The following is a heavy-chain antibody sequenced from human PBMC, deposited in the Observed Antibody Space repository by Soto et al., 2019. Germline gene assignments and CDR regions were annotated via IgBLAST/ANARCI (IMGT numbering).Heavy chain of an antibody. D-gene: IGHD3-3*01. CDR1: GFTFSSYG. CDR2: IWYDGSNK. CDR3: AKGGLLRFLEWLPDYYYGMDV. J-gene: IGHJ6*02. Sequence: PGGSLRFSCAASGFTFSSYGMHWVRQAPGKGLEWVAVIWYDGSNKYYADSVKGRFTISRDNSKNTLYLQMNNLRAEDTAVYYCAKGGLLRFLEWLPDYYYGMDVWGQGTTVTVSS. V-gene: IGHV3-33*06.